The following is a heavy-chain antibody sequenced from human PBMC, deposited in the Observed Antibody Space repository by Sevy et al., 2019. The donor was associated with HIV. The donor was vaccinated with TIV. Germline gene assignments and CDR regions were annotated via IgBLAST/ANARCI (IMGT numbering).Heavy chain of an antibody. CDR1: GGSFSGYY. V-gene: IGHV4-34*01. J-gene: IGHJ4*02. CDR3: ARVTQTIALLGYCSSTSCLRFDY. Sequence: SETLSLTCAVYGGSFSGYYWSLIRQPPGKGLEWIGEINHSGSTNYNPSLKSRVTISVDTSKNQFSLKLSSVTAADTAVYYCARVTQTIALLGYCSSTSCLRFDYWGQGTLVTVSS. D-gene: IGHD2-2*01. CDR2: INHSGST.